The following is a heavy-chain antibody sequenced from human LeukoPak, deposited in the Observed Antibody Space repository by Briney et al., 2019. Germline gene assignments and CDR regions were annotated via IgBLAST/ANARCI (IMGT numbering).Heavy chain of an antibody. V-gene: IGHV5-51*01. J-gene: IGHJ4*02. CDR3: ARLGIEAFDGSGYYYFDY. D-gene: IGHD3-22*01. CDR2: IYPGDSDT. Sequence: GESLKISCKGSGYRFTSYWIGWVRQMPGKGLEWMGSIYPGDSDTRYRPSFRGQVTISADKSISTAYLQWSSLKASDTAMYYCARLGIEAFDGSGYYYFDYWGQGALVTVSS. CDR1: GYRFTSYW.